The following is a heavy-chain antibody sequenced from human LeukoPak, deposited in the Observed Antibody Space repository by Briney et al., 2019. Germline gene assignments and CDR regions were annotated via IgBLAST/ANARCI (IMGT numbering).Heavy chain of an antibody. V-gene: IGHV4-39*07. CDR3: ASGPWVTPFDY. J-gene: IGHJ4*02. Sequence: PSETLSLTCTVSGASISSTIYYWGWIRQPPEKGLEWIGSVFYSENTYYNPSLKSRVTISVDTSKNQFSLNLNSVTAADTAVYFCASGPWVTPFDYWGQGTLVPLSS. D-gene: IGHD2-21*02. CDR2: VFYSENT. CDR1: GASISSTIYY.